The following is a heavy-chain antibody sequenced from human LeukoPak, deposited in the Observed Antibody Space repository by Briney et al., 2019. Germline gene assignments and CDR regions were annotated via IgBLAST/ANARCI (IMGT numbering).Heavy chain of an antibody. D-gene: IGHD4-17*01. CDR1: GYTFTGYY. CDR3: ASRLNTDYGDYGFDY. Sequence: ASVKVSCKASGYTFTGYYMHWVRQAPGQGLEWMGWINPNSGGTNYAQKFQGRVTMTEDTSTDTAYMELSSLRSEDTAVYYCASRLNTDYGDYGFDYWGQGTLVTVSS. J-gene: IGHJ4*02. CDR2: INPNSGGT. V-gene: IGHV1-2*02.